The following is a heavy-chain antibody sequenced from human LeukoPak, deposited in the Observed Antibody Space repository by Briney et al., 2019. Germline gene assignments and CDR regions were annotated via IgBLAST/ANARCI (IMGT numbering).Heavy chain of an antibody. V-gene: IGHV5-51*01. CDR1: GYKFNAYW. D-gene: IGHD3-22*01. Sequence: GESLKISCKGSGYKFNAYWIAWVRQMPGKGLEWMGIIYPDDSDTRYSPCFQGQVTISADKSVSIAYLQWSSLKASDTAMYYCARPNITSYYDSRGYDAFDVWGQGTMVIVSP. J-gene: IGHJ3*01. CDR3: ARPNITSYYDSRGYDAFDV. CDR2: IYPDDSDT.